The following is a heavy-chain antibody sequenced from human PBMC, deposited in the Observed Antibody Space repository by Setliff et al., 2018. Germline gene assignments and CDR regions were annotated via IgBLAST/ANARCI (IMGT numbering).Heavy chain of an antibody. CDR1: GYTFTSYG. CDR3: ARDLVGYCSGGSCYDWDY. D-gene: IGHD2-15*01. V-gene: IGHV1-18*01. CDR2: ISAYNGNT. J-gene: IGHJ4*02. Sequence: ASVKVSCQASGYTFTSYGISWVRQAPGQGLEWMGWISAYNGNTNYAQKLQGRVTMTTDTSTSTAYMELRSLRSDDTAVYYCARDLVGYCSGGSCYDWDYWGQGTQVTVSS.